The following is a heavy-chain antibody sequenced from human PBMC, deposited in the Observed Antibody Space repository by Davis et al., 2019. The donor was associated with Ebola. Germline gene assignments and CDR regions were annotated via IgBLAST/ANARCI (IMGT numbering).Heavy chain of an antibody. CDR2: IWYDGSNK. CDR1: GFMLTSYV. Sequence: PGGSLRLSCAASGFMLTSYVVSWVRQAPGAGLELVAVIWYDGSNKYYADSVKGRFTISRHNSKNTLYLQMNSLRAEDTAVYYCARTSGGYGMDVWGQGTTVTVSS. J-gene: IGHJ6*02. V-gene: IGHV3-33*08. D-gene: IGHD3-16*01. CDR3: ARTSGGYGMDV.